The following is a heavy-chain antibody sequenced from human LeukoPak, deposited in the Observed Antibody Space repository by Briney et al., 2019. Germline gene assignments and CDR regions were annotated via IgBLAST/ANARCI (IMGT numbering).Heavy chain of an antibody. D-gene: IGHD1-26*01. CDR3: PRGSEWDLLGSCDR. V-gene: IGHV3-48*04. J-gene: IGHJ5*02. CDR2: ISSSSSTI. Sequence: GGSLRLSCAASGFTFISYSMNWVRQAPGKGLEWVSYISSSSSTIYYADSVRGRFTISRDNAKNSLYLQMNSLRAEDTAVYYCPRGSEWDLLGSCDRWGQGTLVTVSS. CDR1: GFTFISYS.